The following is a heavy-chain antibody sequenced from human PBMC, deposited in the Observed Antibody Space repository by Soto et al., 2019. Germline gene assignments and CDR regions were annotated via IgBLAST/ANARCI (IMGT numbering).Heavy chain of an antibody. CDR2: IYYSGST. V-gene: IGHV4-39*01. J-gene: IGHJ4*02. D-gene: IGHD3-3*01. Sequence: PSETLSLTCTVSGGSISSSSYYWGWIRQPPGKGLEWIGSIYYSGSTYYNPSLKSRVTISVDTSKNQFSLKLSSVTAADTSVYYCARCGRYDFWSGYRYFDYWGQGTLVTVSS. CDR1: GGSISSSSYY. CDR3: ARCGRYDFWSGYRYFDY.